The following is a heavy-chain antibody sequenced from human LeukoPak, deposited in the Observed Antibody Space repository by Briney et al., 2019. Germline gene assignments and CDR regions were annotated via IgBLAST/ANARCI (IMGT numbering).Heavy chain of an antibody. Sequence: GGSLRLSCAASGFTFSSYWMYWARQAPGKGLEWVARINNNGNVNNYVDSVKGRFTISRDNAKNSLYLQMNNLRAEDTAVYFCAGWCCLDGWGQGATVTVSS. D-gene: IGHD2-8*02. CDR3: AGWCCLDG. J-gene: IGHJ6*02. V-gene: IGHV3-7*03. CDR2: INNNGNVN. CDR1: GFTFSSYW.